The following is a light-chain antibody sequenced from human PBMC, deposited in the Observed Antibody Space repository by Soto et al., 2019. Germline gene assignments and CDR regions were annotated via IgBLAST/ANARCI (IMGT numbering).Light chain of an antibody. CDR2: EVT. CDR1: SSDVGRYNY. CDR3: GSYTTSSTPV. V-gene: IGLV2-14*01. J-gene: IGLJ3*02. Sequence: QSALTQPASVSGSPGQSITISCTGTSSDVGRYNYVSWYQQHPGKAPQLLIYEVTNRHSGVSNRFSGAKSANTGSLTISGLQAEDEADCYCGSYTTSSTPVFGGGTKVTVL.